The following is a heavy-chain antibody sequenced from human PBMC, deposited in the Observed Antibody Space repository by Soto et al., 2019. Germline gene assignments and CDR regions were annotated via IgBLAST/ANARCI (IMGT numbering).Heavy chain of an antibody. CDR2: ITSSGDRT. CDR1: GFTFSSYT. D-gene: IGHD2-15*01. J-gene: IGHJ4*02. Sequence: VQLVESGEGLVRPGGSLRLSCAASGFTFSSYTMYWVRQAPGKGLECVSSITSSGDRTYYADSVKGRFTISRDNSKNTLYLQMNSLRAEDTAVYYCAVVLGYCSGGSCPPTPDWGQGTLVTVSS. CDR3: AVVLGYCSGGSCPPTPD. V-gene: IGHV3-64*04.